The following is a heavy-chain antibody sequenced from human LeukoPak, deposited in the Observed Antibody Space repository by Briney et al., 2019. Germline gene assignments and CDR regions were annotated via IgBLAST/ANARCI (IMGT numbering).Heavy chain of an antibody. CDR2: IYYSGST. D-gene: IGHD1-7*01. CDR1: GGSISSGGYY. J-gene: IGHJ3*02. V-gene: IGHV4-31*03. CDR3: AREGSLELRRGAFDI. Sequence: SETLSLTCTVSGGSISSGGYYWSWIRQHPGKGLEWIGYIYYSGSTYYNPSLKSRVTISVDTSKNKFSLKLSSVTAADTAVYYCAREGSLELRRGAFDIWGQGTMVTVSS.